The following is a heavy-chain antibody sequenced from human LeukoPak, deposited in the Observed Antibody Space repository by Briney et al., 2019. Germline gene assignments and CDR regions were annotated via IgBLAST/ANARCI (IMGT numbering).Heavy chain of an antibody. CDR3: ARVKAVQDAFDI. CDR2: ISSSSSYI. CDR1: GLNAW. Sequence: GSLRLSCAASGLNAWMNWVRRAPGKGLEWVSSISSSSSYIYYADSVKGRFTISRDNAKNSLYLQMNSLRAEDTAVYYCARVKAVQDAFDIWGQGTMVTVSS. V-gene: IGHV3-21*01. J-gene: IGHJ3*02. D-gene: IGHD4-17*01.